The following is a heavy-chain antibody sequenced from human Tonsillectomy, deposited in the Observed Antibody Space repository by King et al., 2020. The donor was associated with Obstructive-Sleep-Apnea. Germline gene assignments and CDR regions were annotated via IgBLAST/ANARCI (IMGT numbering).Heavy chain of an antibody. V-gene: IGHV4-39*01. J-gene: IGHJ4*02. CDR2: IYYSGST. D-gene: IGHD2-15*01. CDR3: ARLSLVLAATWDY. CDR1: GGSISSSSFH. Sequence: QLQESGPGLEKPSETLSLTCTVSGGSISSSSFHWGWIRQSPGKGLEWIGSIYYSGSTHYNTSLKSRVTISVDTSKNQFSLKLSSVTAADTAVYYCARLSLVLAATWDYWGQGSLVNVSS.